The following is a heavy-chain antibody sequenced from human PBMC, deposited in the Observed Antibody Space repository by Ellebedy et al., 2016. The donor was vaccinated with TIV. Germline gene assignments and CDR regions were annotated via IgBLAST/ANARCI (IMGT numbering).Heavy chain of an antibody. CDR2: INPSGGST. Sequence: ASVKVSXXVSGYTLTELSMHWVRQAPGQGLEWMGIINPSGGSTSYAQKFQGRVTMTRDTSTSTVYMELSSLRSEDTAVYYCARDIAYGDYDYYYGMDVWGQGTTVTVSS. V-gene: IGHV1-46*01. CDR3: ARDIAYGDYDYYYGMDV. D-gene: IGHD4-17*01. CDR1: GYTLTELS. J-gene: IGHJ6*02.